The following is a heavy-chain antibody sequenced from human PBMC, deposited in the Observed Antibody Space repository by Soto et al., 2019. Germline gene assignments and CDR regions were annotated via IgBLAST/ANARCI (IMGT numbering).Heavy chain of an antibody. V-gene: IGHV1-18*01. CDR2: ISGYNGNT. J-gene: IGHJ6*02. CDR1: GCSFTTYG. CDR3: ASEGPAPYYYYGMDV. Sequence: QVQLVQSRGEVKKPGASVKVSCKTSGCSFTTYGISWVRQAPGQGLEWMGWISGYNGNTNYAQKLQGRVTMTTDTSTSIAYMELRSLRSDDTAVYYCASEGPAPYYYYGMDVWGQGSTVTVSS.